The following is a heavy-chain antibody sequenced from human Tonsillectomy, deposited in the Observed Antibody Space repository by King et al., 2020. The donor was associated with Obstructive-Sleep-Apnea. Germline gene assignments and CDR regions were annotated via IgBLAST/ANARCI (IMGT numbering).Heavy chain of an antibody. CDR1: GFTLSSYA. J-gene: IGHJ4*02. V-gene: IGHV3-30-3*01. CDR3: ARDLVGDYVLFVGNYFDY. Sequence: QLVQSGGGVVQPGRSLRLSCAASGFTLSSYAMHWVRQAPGKGQEWVAVISYDGSIRYYADSVRGRFTISRDNSKNTLYLLMNSLRAEDTAVYYCARDLVGDYVLFVGNYFDYWGQGTPVTVSS. CDR2: ISYDGSIR. D-gene: IGHD4-17*01.